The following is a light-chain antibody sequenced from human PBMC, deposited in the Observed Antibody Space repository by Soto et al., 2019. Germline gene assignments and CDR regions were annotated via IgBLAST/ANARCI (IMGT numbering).Light chain of an antibody. Sequence: DIQLTQSPSFLSASVGDRVTITFLASLGISSYLAWYQQKPGKAPKLLIYAASTLQSGVPSRFSGSGSGTEFTLTISSLQPEDFATYYCQQLNSSPLTFGGGTKVDI. V-gene: IGKV1-9*01. CDR3: QQLNSSPLT. J-gene: IGKJ4*01. CDR2: AAS. CDR1: LGISSY.